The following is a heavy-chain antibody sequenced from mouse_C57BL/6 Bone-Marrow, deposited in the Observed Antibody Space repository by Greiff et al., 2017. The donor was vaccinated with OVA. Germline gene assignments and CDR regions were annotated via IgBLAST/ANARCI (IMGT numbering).Heavy chain of an antibody. J-gene: IGHJ2*01. CDR1: GFNIKNTY. D-gene: IGHD1-1*01. CDR2: IDPANGNT. CDR3: ARTRGSSYVRGY. V-gene: IGHV14-3*01. Sequence: VQLKESVAELVRPGASVKLSCTASGFNIKNTYMHWVKQRPEQGLEWIGRIDPANGNTKYAPKFQGKATITADTSSNTAYLQLSSLTSADTAIYYCARTRGSSYVRGYWGQGTTLTVSS.